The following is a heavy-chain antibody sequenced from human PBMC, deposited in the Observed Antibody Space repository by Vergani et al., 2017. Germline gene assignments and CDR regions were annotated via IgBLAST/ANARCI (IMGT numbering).Heavy chain of an antibody. V-gene: IGHV3-30*03. Sequence: QVHLVESGGGVVQPGRSLRLSCVVSGFTSSYYGMHWVRQAPGKGLEWVAVISYDGTQKYYADSVKGRFTISRDNSKSTLYLQMNSLRTEDTAVYYCATKSCGTPGCQIEYFRDWGQGTLVTVSS. D-gene: IGHD1-1*01. CDR1: GFTSSYYG. CDR3: ATKSCGTPGCQIEYFRD. CDR2: ISYDGTQK. J-gene: IGHJ1*01.